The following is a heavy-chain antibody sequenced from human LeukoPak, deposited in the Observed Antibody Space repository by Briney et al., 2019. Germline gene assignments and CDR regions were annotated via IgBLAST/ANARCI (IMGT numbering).Heavy chain of an antibody. D-gene: IGHD2-15*01. J-gene: IGHJ4*02. CDR3: AGTYGSGSLDY. Sequence: GGSLRLSCVASGFTFNNHNMDWVRQAPGKGLEWISYISGSGDAIFYADSVQGRFTISRDNAKNSVYLQMNSLRAEDTAVYYCAGTYGSGSLDYGGQGTLVTVSS. V-gene: IGHV3-48*01. CDR2: ISGSGDAI. CDR1: GFTFNNHN.